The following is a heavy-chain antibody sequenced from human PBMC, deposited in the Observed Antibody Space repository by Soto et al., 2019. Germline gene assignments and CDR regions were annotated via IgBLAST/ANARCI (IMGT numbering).Heavy chain of an antibody. D-gene: IGHD6-25*01. CDR1: GFTFSNGW. Sequence: GGSLRLSCAASGFTFSNGWMSWVRQAPGKGLEWVGHIKSETDGGTTDYAAPVKGRLTISRDDSKNTLYLQMNSLKTEDTAVYYCTTDSDLIDYWGQGTLVTVSS. CDR2: IKSETDGGTT. J-gene: IGHJ4*02. V-gene: IGHV3-15*01. CDR3: TTDSDLIDY.